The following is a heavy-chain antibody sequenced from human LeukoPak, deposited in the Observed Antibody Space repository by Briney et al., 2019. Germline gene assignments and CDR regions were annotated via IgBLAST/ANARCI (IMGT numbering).Heavy chain of an antibody. V-gene: IGHV1-8*01. CDR2: MNPRDNT. D-gene: IGHD3-3*02. J-gene: IGHJ3*02. CDR1: GYTSTSPD. Sequence: ASVKVSCKTSGYTSTSPDINWVRQATGRGLEWLGWMNPRDNTGYAQKFQGRVTLTRDKSINTAYMELSSLRSEDTAVYYCARYTQHYGFDIWGQGTMVTVSA. CDR3: ARYTQHYGFDI.